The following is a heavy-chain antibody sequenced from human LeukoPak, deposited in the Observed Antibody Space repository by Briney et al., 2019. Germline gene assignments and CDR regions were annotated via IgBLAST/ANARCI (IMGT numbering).Heavy chain of an antibody. D-gene: IGHD3-10*01. J-gene: IGHJ3*02. CDR1: GYTFTSYS. CDR2: ISAYSGNT. Sequence: GASVKVSCKTSGYTFTSYSISWVRQAPGQGLEWLGWISAYSGNTNYAQKLQGRVTMTTDTSTSTAYVELRSLRSDDTAVYFCARDYYSGSSGPFDIWGQGTMVTVSS. V-gene: IGHV1-18*01. CDR3: ARDYYSGSSGPFDI.